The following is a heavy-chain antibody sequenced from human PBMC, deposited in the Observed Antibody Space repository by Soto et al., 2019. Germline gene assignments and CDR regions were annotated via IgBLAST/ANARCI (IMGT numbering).Heavy chain of an antibody. Sequence: ASVKVSCKASGYTFTSYAMHWVRQAPGQRLEWMGWINAGNGNTKYSQKFQGRVTITRDTSASTAYMELSSLRSEDTAVYYCAREEDSSYYDFWSGYYGRWFDSWGQGTLVTVSS. V-gene: IGHV1-3*01. CDR2: INAGNGNT. D-gene: IGHD3-3*01. CDR1: GYTFTSYA. J-gene: IGHJ5*01. CDR3: AREEDSSYYDFWSGYYGRWFDS.